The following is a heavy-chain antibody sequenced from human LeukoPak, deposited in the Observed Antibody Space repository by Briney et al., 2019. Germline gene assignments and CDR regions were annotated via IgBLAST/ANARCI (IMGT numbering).Heavy chain of an antibody. Sequence: GESLKISCKGSGYSFTSYWIGWVRQMPGKGLEWMGIIYPGDSDTRYSPSFQGQVTISADKSISTAYLQWSSLKASDTAMYYCATTYTLRYFHWWNDVFVIWGQGTMVTVSS. V-gene: IGHV5-51*01. J-gene: IGHJ3*02. D-gene: IGHD3-9*01. CDR2: IYPGDSDT. CDR3: ATTYTLRYFHWWNDVFVI. CDR1: GYSFTSYW.